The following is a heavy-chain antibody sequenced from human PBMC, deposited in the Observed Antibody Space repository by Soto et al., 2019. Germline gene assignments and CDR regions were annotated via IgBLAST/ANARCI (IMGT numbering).Heavy chain of an antibody. D-gene: IGHD6-13*01. V-gene: IGHV3-66*01. CDR2: IYGAAST. J-gene: IGHJ4*02. Sequence: EVQLVESGGGLVQPGGSLRLSCAASGFTVSSNYMNWVRQAPGKGLEWVSIIYGAASTYYADSVKGRFTISRDNAKNTLYLQMNSLRAEDTAVYDCARDGPGGSRYYFDYWGQGTLVTVSS. CDR1: GFTVSSNY. CDR3: ARDGPGGSRYYFDY.